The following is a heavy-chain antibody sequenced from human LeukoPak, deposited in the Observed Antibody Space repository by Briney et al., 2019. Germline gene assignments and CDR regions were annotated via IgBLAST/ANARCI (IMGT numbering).Heavy chain of an antibody. Sequence: GESLKISCKDSGYIFTNYWIGWMRQMPGKGLEWMGIIHPVDSDTRYSPSFQGQVTISADKSINTAYLQWSSLKASDTAMYYCARLQSGQWLLFDYWGQGTLVTVSS. CDR1: GYIFTNYW. J-gene: IGHJ4*02. CDR3: ARLQSGQWLLFDY. V-gene: IGHV5-51*01. CDR2: IHPVDSDT. D-gene: IGHD6-19*01.